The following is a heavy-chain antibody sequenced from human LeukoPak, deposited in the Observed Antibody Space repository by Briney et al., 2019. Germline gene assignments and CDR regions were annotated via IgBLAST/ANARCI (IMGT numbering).Heavy chain of an antibody. J-gene: IGHJ6*02. D-gene: IGHD3-10*01. Sequence: PSETLSLTCTVSGGSISSYYWSWIRQPPGKGLEWIGYIYYSGSTNYNPSLKSRVTISVDTSKNQFSLKLSSVTAADTAVYYCARDKDYYGSGSYYQYGMDVWGQGTTVTVSS. CDR1: GGSISSYY. CDR2: IYYSGST. CDR3: ARDKDYYGSGSYYQYGMDV. V-gene: IGHV4-59*01.